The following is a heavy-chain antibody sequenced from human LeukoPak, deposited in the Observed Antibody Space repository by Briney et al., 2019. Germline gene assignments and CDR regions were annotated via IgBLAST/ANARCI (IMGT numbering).Heavy chain of an antibody. D-gene: IGHD6-25*01. CDR1: GFTFSDYY. V-gene: IGHV3-11*05. CDR3: ARDPETWQAA. J-gene: IGHJ4*02. CDR2: ISSSTHYT. Sequence: TGGSLRLSCAASGFTFSDYYMTWIRQAPGKGLEWVSYISSSTHYTNYADSVKGRFTISRDNAKNSLYLPMNSLRAEDTAVYYCARDPETWQAAWGQGTLVTVSS.